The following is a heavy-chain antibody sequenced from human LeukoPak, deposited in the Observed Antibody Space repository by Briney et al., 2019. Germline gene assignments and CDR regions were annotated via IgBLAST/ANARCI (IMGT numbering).Heavy chain of an antibody. CDR3: TRSLKYFDY. Sequence: GGSLRLSCEASDFXVSSHYISWVRQAPGKGLEWVSLIETVGTTYYGDSVQGRFTISRDNSKNTLYLQMNSLRAEDTAVYYCTRSLKYFDYWGQGTLVTVSS. CDR1: DFXVSSHY. CDR2: IETVGTT. J-gene: IGHJ4*02. V-gene: IGHV3-66*01.